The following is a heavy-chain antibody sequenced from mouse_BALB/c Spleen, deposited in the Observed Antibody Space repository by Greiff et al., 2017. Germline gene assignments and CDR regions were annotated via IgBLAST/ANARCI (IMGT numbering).Heavy chain of an antibody. J-gene: IGHJ4*01. CDR3: ARDKDDYDVDYYAMDY. Sequence: EVQVVESGGGLVQPGGSLRLSCATSGFTFTDYYMSWVRQPPGKALEWLGFIRNKANGYTTEYSVSVKGRFTISRDNSQSILYLQMNTLRAEDSATYYCARDKDDYDVDYYAMDYWGQGTSVTVSS. V-gene: IGHV7-3*02. CDR2: IRNKANGYTT. CDR1: GFTFTDYY. D-gene: IGHD2-4*01.